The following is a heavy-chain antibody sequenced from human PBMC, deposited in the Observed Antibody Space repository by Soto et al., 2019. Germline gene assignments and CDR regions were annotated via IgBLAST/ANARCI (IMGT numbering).Heavy chain of an antibody. CDR2: ISGSGGST. CDR1: GHTLNNYA. Sequence: EVQLLESGGGLVQPGGSLRLSCVASGHTLNNYAMSWVRQAPGKGLEWVSGISGSGGSTYYADSVRGRFTISRDDSKNTLYLEMNSLRPEDTAVYFCAKVSKGIGVVPGALNWGQGALVTVSS. V-gene: IGHV3-23*01. J-gene: IGHJ4*02. CDR3: AKVSKGIGVVPGALN. D-gene: IGHD2-2*01.